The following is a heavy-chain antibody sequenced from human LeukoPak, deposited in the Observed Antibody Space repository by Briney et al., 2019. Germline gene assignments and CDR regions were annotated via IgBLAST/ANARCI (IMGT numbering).Heavy chain of an antibody. J-gene: IGHJ5*02. D-gene: IGHD3-16*01. CDR3: AKGGLHNWFDP. CDR2: ISYDGSNK. V-gene: IGHV3-30*18. Sequence: QPGRSLRLSCAASGFIFSSYGMHWVRQAPGKGLEWVAVISYDGSNKYYADSVKGRFTISRDNSKNTLYLQMNSLRAEDTAVYYCAKGGLHNWFDPWGQGTLVTVSS. CDR1: GFIFSSYG.